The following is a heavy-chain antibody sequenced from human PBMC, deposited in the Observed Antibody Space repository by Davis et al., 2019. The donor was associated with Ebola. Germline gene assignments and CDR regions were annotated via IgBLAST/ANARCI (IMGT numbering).Heavy chain of an antibody. CDR2: ISSSSSYI. CDR1: GFTFSSYS. D-gene: IGHD3-10*01. CDR3: AKGNIGQLLIYYYHYGMDV. Sequence: GESLKISCAASGFTFSSYSMNWVRQAPGKGLEWVSSISSSSSYIYYADSVKGRFTISRDNSKNTLYLQMNSLRAEDTAVYYCAKGNIGQLLIYYYHYGMDVWGQGTTVTVSS. V-gene: IGHV3-21*01. J-gene: IGHJ6*02.